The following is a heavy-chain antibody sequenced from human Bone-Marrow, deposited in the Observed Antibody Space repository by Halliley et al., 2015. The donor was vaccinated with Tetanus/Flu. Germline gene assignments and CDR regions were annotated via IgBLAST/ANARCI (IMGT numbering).Heavy chain of an antibody. CDR3: VTFHYSSPT. D-gene: IGHD2-21*01. CDR1: GFTLTENY. J-gene: IGHJ5*02. Sequence: SLRLSCAASGFTLTENYMSWIRQAPGKGLEWVAYISGSGRHTNYADSVRGRFTISRDNVKKSVYLQMNSLRGDDTAVYYCVTFHYSSPTWGQGTLVSGSS. CDR2: ISGSGRHT. V-gene: IGHV3-11*06.